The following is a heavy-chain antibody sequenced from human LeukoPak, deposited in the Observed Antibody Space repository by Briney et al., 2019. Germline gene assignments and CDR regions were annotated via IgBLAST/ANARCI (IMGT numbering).Heavy chain of an antibody. CDR1: GFTFSSYG. J-gene: IGHJ4*02. D-gene: IGHD6-13*01. V-gene: IGHV3-74*01. CDR3: ARYSSSWHANDY. CDR2: INSDGGSV. Sequence: GGSLRLSCAASGFTFSSYGMHWVRQAPGKGLVWVSRINSDGGSVSYADSVRGRFTISRDNAKNTMYLQMNGLRAEDTAVYFCARYSSSWHANDYWGQGTLVTVSS.